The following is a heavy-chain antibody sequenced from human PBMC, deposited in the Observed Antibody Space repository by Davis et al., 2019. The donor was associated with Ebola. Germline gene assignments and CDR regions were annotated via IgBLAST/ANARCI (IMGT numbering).Heavy chain of an antibody. Sequence: GESLKISCAASGFTFSSYSMNWVRQAPGKGLEWVSVIYSGGSTYYADSVKGRFTISRHNSKNTLYLQMNSLRAEDTAVYYCATQPPPYYYYGMDVWGQGTTVTVSS. J-gene: IGHJ6*02. CDR3: ATQPPPYYYYGMDV. D-gene: IGHD1-14*01. V-gene: IGHV3-53*04. CDR2: IYSGGST. CDR1: GFTFSSYS.